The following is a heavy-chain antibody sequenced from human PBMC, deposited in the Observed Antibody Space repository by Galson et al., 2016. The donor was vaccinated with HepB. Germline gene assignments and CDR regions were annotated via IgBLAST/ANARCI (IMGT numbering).Heavy chain of an antibody. J-gene: IGHJ4*02. CDR2: ISGSGDIT. V-gene: IGHV3-23*01. D-gene: IGHD3-10*01. CDR1: GFTFNTYA. CDR3: AKGGHYGSGVPWGFDY. Sequence: SLRLSCAASGFTFNTYAMSWVRQAPGKGLEWVSSISGSGDITYNADSVKGRFTISRDNPKHTVYLQMNSLRVEDTAVYYCAKGGHYGSGVPWGFDYWGQGTLVTVSS.